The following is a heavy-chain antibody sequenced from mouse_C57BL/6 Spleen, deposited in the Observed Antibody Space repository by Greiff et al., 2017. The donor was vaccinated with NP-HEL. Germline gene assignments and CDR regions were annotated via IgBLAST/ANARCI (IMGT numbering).Heavy chain of an antibody. Sequence: VQLQQSGAELVRPGDSVKLSCTASGFNIKDYYMHWVKQRPEQGLEWIGRIDPEDGDTEYAPKFQGKATMTADTSSNTAYLQLSSLTSEDTAVYYCTTFPYGTSYAMDYWGQGTSVTVSS. D-gene: IGHD2-1*01. CDR2: IDPEDGDT. J-gene: IGHJ4*01. CDR3: TTFPYGTSYAMDY. V-gene: IGHV14-1*01. CDR1: GFNIKDYY.